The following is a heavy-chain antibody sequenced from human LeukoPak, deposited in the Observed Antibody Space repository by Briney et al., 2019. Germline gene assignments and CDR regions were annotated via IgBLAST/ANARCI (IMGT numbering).Heavy chain of an antibody. CDR3: ARATPMFFDY. J-gene: IGHJ4*02. CDR1: GGSISSYY. CDR2: IYYSGST. Sequence: PSETLSLTCTVSGGSISSYYWSWIRQPPGKGLEWIGYIYYSGSTNYNPSLKSRVTISVDTSKNQFSLKLSSVTAADTAVYYCARATPMFFDYWGQGTLVTVSS. V-gene: IGHV4-59*01. D-gene: IGHD3-10*02.